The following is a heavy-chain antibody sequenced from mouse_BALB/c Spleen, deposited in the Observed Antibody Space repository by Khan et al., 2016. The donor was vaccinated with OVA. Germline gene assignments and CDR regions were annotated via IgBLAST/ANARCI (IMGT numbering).Heavy chain of an antibody. CDR2: INTYTGEP. CDR1: GYTFTNFG. CDR3: ARPPYFSYVMVY. D-gene: IGHD2-10*01. Sequence: QIQLVQSGPELKKPGETVKISCKASGYTFTNFGMNWVKQAPGKGLKWMGWINTYTGEPTYADDFKGRFVFSLETSASTAYLQISNLKNEDTATYFCARPPYFSYVMVYWGQGTSVTVSS. J-gene: IGHJ4*01. V-gene: IGHV9-3-1*01.